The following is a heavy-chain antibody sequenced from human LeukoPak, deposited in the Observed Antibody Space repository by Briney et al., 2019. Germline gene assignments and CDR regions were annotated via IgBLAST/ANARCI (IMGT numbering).Heavy chain of an antibody. V-gene: IGHV3-9*01. CDR1: GFTFDDYA. J-gene: IGHJ3*02. D-gene: IGHD3-9*01. CDR3: ARDSTDILTGYYNGAFDI. Sequence: PGGSLRLSCAASGFTFDDYAMHWVRQAPGKGLEWVSGISWNSGSIGYADSVKGRFTISRDNAKNSLYLQMNSQRAEDTAVYYCARDSTDILTGYYNGAFDIWGQGTMVTVSS. CDR2: ISWNSGSI.